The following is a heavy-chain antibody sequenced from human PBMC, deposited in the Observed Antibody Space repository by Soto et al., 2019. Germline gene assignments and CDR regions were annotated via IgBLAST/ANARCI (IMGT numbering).Heavy chain of an antibody. CDR2: INDRGSI. V-gene: IGHV4-34*01. CDR1: GGSFSGYY. J-gene: IGHJ2*01. CDR3: ARESHDILTGPPWVWYFDL. D-gene: IGHD3-9*01. Sequence: QVQLQQWGAGPLRPLETLSLTCGVSGGSFSGYYWAWIRQSPGKGLEWLGEINDRGSINYNPSLENRVSISVDTSKNHYALNLRSVTAADTAVYYCARESHDILTGPPWVWYFDLWGRGTLVTVSS.